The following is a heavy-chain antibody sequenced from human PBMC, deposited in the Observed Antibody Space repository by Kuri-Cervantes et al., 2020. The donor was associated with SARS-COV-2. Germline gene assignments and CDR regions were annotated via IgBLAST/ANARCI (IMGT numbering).Heavy chain of an antibody. D-gene: IGHD2-2*01. CDR3: ARDGGCSSTSCYLESLITRGGDAFDI. CDR2: ISSYNGKT. CDR1: GYTFSSYD. V-gene: IGHV1-18*04. J-gene: IGHJ3*02. Sequence: ASVKVSCKASGYTFSSYDISWVRQAPGQGLEWMGWISSYNGKTGYAPRFQDRITMTTDTSTSTAYMELRSLRSDDTAVYYCARDGGCSSTSCYLESLITRGGDAFDIWGQGTMVTVSS.